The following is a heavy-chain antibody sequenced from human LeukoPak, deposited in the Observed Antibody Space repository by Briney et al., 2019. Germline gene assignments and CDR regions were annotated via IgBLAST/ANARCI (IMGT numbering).Heavy chain of an antibody. V-gene: IGHV4-34*01. CDR3: ARIPVGLDFWSGYYTRYYYYYMDV. CDR1: GGSFSGYY. Sequence: SETLSLTCAVYGGSFSGYYWSWIRQPPGKGLEWIGEINHSGSTNYNPSLKSRVTISVDTSKNQLSLKLSSVTAADTAVYYCARIPVGLDFWSGYYTRYYYYYMDVWGKGTTVTVSS. CDR2: INHSGST. D-gene: IGHD3-3*01. J-gene: IGHJ6*03.